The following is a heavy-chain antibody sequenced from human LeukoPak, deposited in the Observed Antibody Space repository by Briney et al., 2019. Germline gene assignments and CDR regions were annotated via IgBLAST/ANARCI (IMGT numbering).Heavy chain of an antibody. V-gene: IGHV3-33*01. CDR2: IWYDGSNK. J-gene: IGHJ4*02. Sequence: PGGSLRLPCAASGFTFSSYGMHWVRQAPGKGLEWVAVIWYDGSNKYYADSVKGRFTISRDNSKNTLYLQMNSLRAEDTAVYYCAREGGTVTRFDYWGQGTLVTVSS. CDR1: GFTFSSYG. CDR3: AREGGTVTRFDY. D-gene: IGHD4-17*01.